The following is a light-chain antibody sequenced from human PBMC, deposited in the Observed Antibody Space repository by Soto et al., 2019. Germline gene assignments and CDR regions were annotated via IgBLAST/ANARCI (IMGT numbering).Light chain of an antibody. J-gene: IGKJ1*01. V-gene: IGKV1-5*03. CDR1: QSISVW. CDR3: QQYQNYPWT. Sequence: DIQMTQSPSTLSASVGDSVTITCRASQSISVWLAWYQQKPGKAPKVVIYKATSLQSGVPSRFSGSGSGTEFSLTISSLQPDDSATYYCQQYQNYPWTFGQGTKVEIK. CDR2: KAT.